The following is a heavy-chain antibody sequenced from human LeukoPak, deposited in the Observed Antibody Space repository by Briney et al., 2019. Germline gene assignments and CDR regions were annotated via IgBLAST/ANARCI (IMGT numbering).Heavy chain of an antibody. CDR3: ARDNARLRYFDWLRRGGTNLDY. V-gene: IGHV7-4-1*02. J-gene: IGHJ4*02. CDR2: INTNTGNP. Sequence: RGASVKVSCKASGYTFTSYAMNWVRQAPGQGLEWMGWINTNTGNPTYAQGFTGRFVFSLDTSVSTAYLQISSLKAEDTAVYYCARDNARLRYFDWLRRGGTNLDYWGQGTLVTVSS. CDR1: GYTFTSYA. D-gene: IGHD3-9*01.